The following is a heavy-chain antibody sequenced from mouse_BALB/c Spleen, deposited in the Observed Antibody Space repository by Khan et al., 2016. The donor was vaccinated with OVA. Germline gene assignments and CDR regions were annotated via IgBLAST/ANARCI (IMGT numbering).Heavy chain of an antibody. Sequence: QVQLQQSGAELAKPGASVKMSCKASGYMFSSYWMNWVKQRPGQGLEWIGYINPSSGYSEYNQKFKDKATLTADKSSSTAYMQLSSLTSEDSAVYYGARSGYGSLAYWGQGTLVTVSA. CDR1: GYMFSSYW. CDR2: INPSSGYS. D-gene: IGHD1-1*01. J-gene: IGHJ3*01. V-gene: IGHV1-7*01. CDR3: ARSGYGSLAY.